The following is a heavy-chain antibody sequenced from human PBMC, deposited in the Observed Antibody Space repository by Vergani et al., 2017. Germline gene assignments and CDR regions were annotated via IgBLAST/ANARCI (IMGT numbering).Heavy chain of an antibody. J-gene: IGHJ1*01. D-gene: IGHD6-19*01. V-gene: IGHV3-30*03. CDR3: ARGLGGQWLAQEYFQH. Sequence: QVQLVESGGGVVQPGRSLRLSCAASGFTFSSYGMHWVRQAPGKGLEWVAVISYDGSNKYYADSVKGRFTISRDNSKNTLYLQMNSLRAEDMAVYYCARGLGGQWLAQEYFQHWGQGTLVTVSS. CDR2: ISYDGSNK. CDR1: GFTFSSYG.